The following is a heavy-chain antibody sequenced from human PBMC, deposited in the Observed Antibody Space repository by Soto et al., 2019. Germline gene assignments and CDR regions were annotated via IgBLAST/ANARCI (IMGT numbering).Heavy chain of an antibody. V-gene: IGHV3-33*01. D-gene: IGHD1-26*01. CDR3: ARLVGAAAGRFDP. Sequence: QEQLVESGGGVVQPGTSLRLSCVASGFTFNSYGMHWVRQAPGKGLEWVAAIWFDGSDKYYADSVKGRFTISRDNSKNTLYLKMNSLRAEDRGVYSCARLVGAAAGRFDPWGQGTLVIVCS. CDR2: IWFDGSDK. J-gene: IGHJ5*02. CDR1: GFTFNSYG.